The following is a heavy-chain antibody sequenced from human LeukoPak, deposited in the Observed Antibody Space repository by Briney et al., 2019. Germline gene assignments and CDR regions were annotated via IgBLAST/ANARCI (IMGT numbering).Heavy chain of an antibody. Sequence: PGGSLRLSCTASGFTFGDYAMSWVRQAPGKGLEWVGFIRSKGSGGTTEYAASVKGRFTISRDDSKSIAYLQMNSLKTEDIAVYYCTRGDGSGSSWGQGTLVTVSS. V-gene: IGHV3-49*04. CDR3: TRGDGSGSS. D-gene: IGHD3-10*01. J-gene: IGHJ5*02. CDR2: IRSKGSGGTT. CDR1: GFTFGDYA.